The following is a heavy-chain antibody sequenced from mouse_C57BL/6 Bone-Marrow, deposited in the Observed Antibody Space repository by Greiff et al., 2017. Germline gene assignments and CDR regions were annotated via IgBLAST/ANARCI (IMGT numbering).Heavy chain of an antibody. CDR3: VRFRYGYYYAMDY. Sequence: EVKLMESGGGLVQPKGSLKLSCAASGFSFNTYAMNWVRQAPGKGLEWVARIRSKSNNYATYYADSVKDRFTISRDDSESMLYLQMNNLKTEDTAMYYCVRFRYGYYYAMDYWGQGTSVTVSA. CDR1: GFSFNTYA. J-gene: IGHJ4*01. V-gene: IGHV10-1*01. D-gene: IGHD2-2*01. CDR2: IRSKSNNYAT.